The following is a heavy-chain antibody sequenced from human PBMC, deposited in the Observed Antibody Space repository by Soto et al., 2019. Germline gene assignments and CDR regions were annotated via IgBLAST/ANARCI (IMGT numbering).Heavy chain of an antibody. CDR2: ISVSGGST. Sequence: VQLLESGGGLVQPGGSLRLSCAASGLTFSSHAMSWVRQAPGKGLEWVSSISVSGGSTYYADSVKGRFTISRDNSRNTLYLQMNSLRAEDTAVYYCAKPLATDFDYWGQGTLVTVSS. D-gene: IGHD6-25*01. CDR1: GLTFSSHA. CDR3: AKPLATDFDY. J-gene: IGHJ4*02. V-gene: IGHV3-23*01.